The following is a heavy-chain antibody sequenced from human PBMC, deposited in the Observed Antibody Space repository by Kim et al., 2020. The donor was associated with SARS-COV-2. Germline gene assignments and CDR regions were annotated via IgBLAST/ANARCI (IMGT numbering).Heavy chain of an antibody. CDR1: GDSVSSNSAS. J-gene: IGHJ4*02. Sequence: SQTLSLTCAISGDSVSSNSASWNWIRQSPSRGLEWLGRTKYRSKWYNDYAESVKSRIIINPDTSKNQFSLQLNSVTPEDTAVYYCARWVGATRYFDYWGQGTLVTVSS. D-gene: IGHD1-26*01. CDR2: TKYRSKWYN. CDR3: ARWVGATRYFDY. V-gene: IGHV6-1*01.